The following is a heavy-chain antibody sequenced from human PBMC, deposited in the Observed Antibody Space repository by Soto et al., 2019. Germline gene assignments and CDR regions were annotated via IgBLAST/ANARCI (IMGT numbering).Heavy chain of an antibody. CDR2: IYYSGST. CDR3: ARRVDGDYLNWYFDL. V-gene: IGHV4-59*08. CDR1: GGSISSYY. J-gene: IGHJ2*01. Sequence: SETLSLTCTVSGGSISSYYWSWIRQPPGKGLEWIGYIYYSGSTNYNPSLKSRVTISVDTSKNQFSLKLSSVTAADTAVYYCARRVDGDYLNWYFDLWGRGTLVTVS. D-gene: IGHD4-17*01.